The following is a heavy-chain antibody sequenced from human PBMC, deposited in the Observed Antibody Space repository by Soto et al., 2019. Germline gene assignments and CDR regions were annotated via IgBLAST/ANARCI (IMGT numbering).Heavy chain of an antibody. Sequence: QVQLQESGPGLVKPSETLSLTCTVSGGSLSTYYWSWIRQPPGKGLEWIGYIYYSGSTNYNPSLKSRVTISVYTSKTQFSLRLSSLTAADTAVYYCGRREANRGVPFRFDSWGQGILVTVSS. V-gene: IGHV4-59*08. J-gene: IGHJ4*02. CDR2: IYYSGST. D-gene: IGHD2-8*01. CDR3: GRREANRGVPFRFDS. CDR1: GGSLSTYY.